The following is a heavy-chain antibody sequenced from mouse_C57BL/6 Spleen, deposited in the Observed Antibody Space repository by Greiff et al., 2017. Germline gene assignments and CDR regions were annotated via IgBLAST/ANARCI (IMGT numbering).Heavy chain of an antibody. D-gene: IGHD1-1*01. CDR3: ARDYDSSYFDY. CDR1: GYTFTSYW. V-gene: IGHV1-7*01. Sequence: QVQLQQSGAELAKPGASVTLSCKASGYTFTSYWMHWVKQRPGQGLEWIGYINPSSGYTKYNQKFKDKATLTADRSSSTAYMQLSSLTYEDSAVYYCARDYDSSYFDYWGQGTTLTVTA. J-gene: IGHJ2*01. CDR2: INPSSGYT.